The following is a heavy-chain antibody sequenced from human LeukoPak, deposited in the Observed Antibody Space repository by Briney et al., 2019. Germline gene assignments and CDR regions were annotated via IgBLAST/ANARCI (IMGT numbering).Heavy chain of an antibody. J-gene: IGHJ6*03. CDR1: RFTFRSYG. D-gene: IGHD4-17*01. CDR2: ISSSGSTI. CDR3: ARVDGDYSYYYYYYMDV. Sequence: GGSLRLSCAASRFTFRSYGMNWVRQAPGKGLEWVSYISSSGSTIYYADSVKGRFTISRDNAKNSLYLQMNSLRAEDTAVYYCARVDGDYSYYYYYYMDVWGKGTTVTISS. V-gene: IGHV3-48*04.